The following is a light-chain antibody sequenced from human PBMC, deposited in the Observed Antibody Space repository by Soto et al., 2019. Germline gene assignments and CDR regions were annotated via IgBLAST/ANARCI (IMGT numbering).Light chain of an antibody. CDR3: QQRSNWPPA. Sequence: EIVLTHSPATLSLSPGERATLSCRASQSVSSYLAWYQQKPGQAPRLLIYGASNRATGIPARFSGSGSGTDFTLTISSLEPVDFAVYYCQQRSNWPPAFGQGTRVEIK. CDR1: QSVSSY. J-gene: IGKJ1*01. V-gene: IGKV3-11*01. CDR2: GAS.